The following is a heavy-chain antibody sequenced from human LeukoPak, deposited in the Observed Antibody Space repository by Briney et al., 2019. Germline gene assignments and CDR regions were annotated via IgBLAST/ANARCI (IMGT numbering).Heavy chain of an antibody. Sequence: SETLSLTCAVYGGSFSGYYWSWIRQPPGKGLEWIGEINHSGSTNYNPSLKSRVNISVDTSKNQFSLKLSSVTAADTAVYYCARVVGYFDLWGRGTLVTVSS. CDR3: ARVVGYFDL. CDR2: INHSGST. CDR1: GGSFSGYY. V-gene: IGHV4-34*01. J-gene: IGHJ2*01. D-gene: IGHD6-6*01.